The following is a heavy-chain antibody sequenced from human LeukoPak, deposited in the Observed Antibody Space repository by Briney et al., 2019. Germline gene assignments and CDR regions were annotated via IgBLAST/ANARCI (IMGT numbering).Heavy chain of an antibody. CDR3: ARKLWHRNDC. V-gene: IGHV3-11*01. D-gene: IGHD3-16*01. CDR1: GFTFSDYY. Sequence: GSLRLSCAASGFTFSDYYMNWIRQAPGKGLEWVSYISRGGNTIHYADSVKGRFTISRDNAKNSLYLQMNSLRAEDTALYYCARKLWHRNDCWGQGTLVTVSS. J-gene: IGHJ4*02. CDR2: ISRGGNTI.